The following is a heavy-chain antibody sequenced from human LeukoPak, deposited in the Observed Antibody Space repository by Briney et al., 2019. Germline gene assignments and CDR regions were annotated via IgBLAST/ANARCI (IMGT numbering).Heavy chain of an antibody. CDR2: IYYSGST. J-gene: IGHJ4*02. D-gene: IGHD5-12*01. CDR1: GGSISSYY. Sequence: SETLSHTCTVSGGSISSYYWSWIRQPPGKGLEWIGYIYYSGSTNYNPSLKSRVTISVDTSKNQFSLKLSSVTAADTAVYYCARGNSGYDLDYWGQGTLVTVSS. CDR3: ARGNSGYDLDY. V-gene: IGHV4-59*01.